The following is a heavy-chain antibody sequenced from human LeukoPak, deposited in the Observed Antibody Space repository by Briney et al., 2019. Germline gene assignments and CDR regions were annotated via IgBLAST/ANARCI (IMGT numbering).Heavy chain of an antibody. CDR3: ARGRDSSGYSLDY. V-gene: IGHV4-34*01. J-gene: IGHJ4*02. CDR1: GGSFSGYY. Sequence: PSETLSLTCGVYGGSFSGYYWSWIRQPPGKGLEWIGEINHSGSTNYNPSLKSRVTISVDTSKNQFSLKLSSVTAADTAVYYCARGRDSSGYSLDYWGQGTLVTVSS. CDR2: INHSGST. D-gene: IGHD3-22*01.